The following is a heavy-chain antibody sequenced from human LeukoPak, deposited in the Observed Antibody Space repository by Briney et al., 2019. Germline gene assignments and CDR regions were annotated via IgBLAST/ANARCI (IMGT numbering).Heavy chain of an antibody. V-gene: IGHV1-18*01. CDR2: ISAYNGNT. J-gene: IGHJ4*02. CDR3: ARDRGFVRSWYFDY. Sequence: ASVKVSCKASGYTFTSYGISWVRQAPGQGLEWMGWISAYNGNTNYAQKLQGSVTMTTDTSTSTAYMELRSLRSDDTAVYYCARDRGFVRSWYFDYWGQGTLVTVSS. D-gene: IGHD1-26*01. CDR1: GYTFTSYG.